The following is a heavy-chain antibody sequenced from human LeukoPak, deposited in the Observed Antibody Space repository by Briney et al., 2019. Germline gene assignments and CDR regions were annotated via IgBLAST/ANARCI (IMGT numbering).Heavy chain of an antibody. CDR2: ISYDGSNK. Sequence: GGSLRLSCAASGFTFSSYGIHWVRQAPGKGLEWVAVISYDGSNKYYADSVKGRFTISRDNSKNTLYLQMNSLRAEDTAVYYCAREDSSGTLDYWGQGTLVTVSS. CDR1: GFTFSSYG. V-gene: IGHV3-30*19. CDR3: AREDSSGTLDY. J-gene: IGHJ4*02. D-gene: IGHD6-19*01.